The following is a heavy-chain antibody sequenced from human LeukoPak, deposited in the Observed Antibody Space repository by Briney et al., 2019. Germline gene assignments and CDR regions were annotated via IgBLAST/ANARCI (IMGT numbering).Heavy chain of an antibody. CDR1: GYTFTSYA. CDR3: ARGKRITIFGVVISSTPIDY. J-gene: IGHJ4*02. D-gene: IGHD3-3*01. CDR2: INTNTGNP. Sequence: ASVKVSCKASGYTFTSYAMNWVRQAPGQGLEWMGWINTNTGNPTYAQGFTGRFVFSLDTSVSTAYLQISSLKAEDTAVYYCARGKRITIFGVVISSTPIDYWGQGTLVTVSS. V-gene: IGHV7-4-1*02.